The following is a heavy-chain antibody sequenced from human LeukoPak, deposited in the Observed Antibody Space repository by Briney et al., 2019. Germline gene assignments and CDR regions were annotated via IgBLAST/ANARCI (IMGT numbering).Heavy chain of an antibody. V-gene: IGHV4-59*01. CDR2: MYYSGST. CDR3: ARDHARPAARNVDY. D-gene: IGHD6-25*01. CDR1: GGSISSYY. Sequence: KPSETLSLTCTVSGGSISSYYWSWIRQPPGKGLEWIGYMYYSGSTNYNPSLKSRVTISVDTSKNQFSLKLSSVTAADTAVYYCARDHARPAARNVDYWGQGTLVTVSS. J-gene: IGHJ4*02.